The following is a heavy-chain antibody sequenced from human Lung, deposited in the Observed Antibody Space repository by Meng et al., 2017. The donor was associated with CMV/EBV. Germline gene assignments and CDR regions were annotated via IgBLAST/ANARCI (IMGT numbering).Heavy chain of an antibody. V-gene: IGHV3-30*02. Sequence: SCAASGFTFSSYGMHWVRQAPGKGLEWVAFIRYDGSNKYYADSVKGRFTISRDNSKNTLYLQMNSLRAEDTAVYYCAKDFCSSTSCYRSYYYYYGMDVWXQGTXVTVSS. CDR3: AKDFCSSTSCYRSYYYYYGMDV. J-gene: IGHJ6*02. CDR1: GFTFSSYG. CDR2: IRYDGSNK. D-gene: IGHD2-2*01.